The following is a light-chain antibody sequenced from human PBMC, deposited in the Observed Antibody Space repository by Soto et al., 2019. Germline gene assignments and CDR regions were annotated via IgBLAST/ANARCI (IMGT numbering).Light chain of an antibody. V-gene: IGLV2-14*01. Sequence: QSVLTQPASVSGSPGQSIIISCTGTSSDVGGYNYVSWYQQHPGKAPKLMIYDVSNRPSGVSNRFSGSKSGNTASLTISGLQAEDEADYYCTSYTGSSTHVFGTGTKVTVL. J-gene: IGLJ1*01. CDR3: TSYTGSSTHV. CDR1: SSDVGGYNY. CDR2: DVS.